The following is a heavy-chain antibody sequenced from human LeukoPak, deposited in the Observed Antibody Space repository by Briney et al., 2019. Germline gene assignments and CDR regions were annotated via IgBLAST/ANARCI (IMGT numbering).Heavy chain of an antibody. D-gene: IGHD3-10*01. CDR3: ARVAWFGESRSYYYYYMDV. CDR1: GGSISSGSYY. V-gene: IGHV4-61*02. CDR2: IYTSGST. Sequence: SQTLSLTCTVSGGSISSGSYYWSWIRQPAGKGLEWIGRIYTSGSTNYNPSLKSRVTISVDTSKNQFSLKLSSVTAADTAVYYCARVAWFGESRSYYYYYMDVWGKGTTVTISS. J-gene: IGHJ6*03.